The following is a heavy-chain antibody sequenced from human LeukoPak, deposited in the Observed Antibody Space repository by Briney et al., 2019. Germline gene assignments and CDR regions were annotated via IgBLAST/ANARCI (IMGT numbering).Heavy chain of an antibody. CDR1: GSLFSSYA. J-gene: IGHJ4*02. Sequence: PGGSLRLSCAASGSLFSSYAMNCVRQAPGEGLEWVSTISSSGGGTYYAASVKGRFTISRDNSKNTLYLQMNSLRAEDTAVYYCAKAFSSGWYFFDYWGQGTLVTVSS. CDR2: ISSSGGGT. V-gene: IGHV3-23*01. D-gene: IGHD6-19*01. CDR3: AKAFSSGWYFFDY.